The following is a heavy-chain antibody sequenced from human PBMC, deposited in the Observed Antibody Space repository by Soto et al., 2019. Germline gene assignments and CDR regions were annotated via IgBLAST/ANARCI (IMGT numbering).Heavy chain of an antibody. J-gene: IGHJ5*02. CDR3: ARDRGDYEGLAPSSLAP. CDR2: ISSRSRSI. D-gene: IGHD4-17*01. CDR1: GFTFSSYS. Sequence: GGSLRLSCAASGFTFSSYSMHWVRQAPGKGLEWVSSISSRSRSIYYADSQKGRFTISRDNTKNSLYLQMNNLRAEDTAVYYCARDRGDYEGLAPSSLAPWGQGPLVTVSS. V-gene: IGHV3-21*01.